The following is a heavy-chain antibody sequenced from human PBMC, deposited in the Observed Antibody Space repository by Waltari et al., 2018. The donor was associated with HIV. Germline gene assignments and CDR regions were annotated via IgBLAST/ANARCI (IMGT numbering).Heavy chain of an antibody. CDR1: GFTFSSYW. V-gene: IGHV3-74*01. CDR3: ARIGCGGDCSNAFDI. J-gene: IGHJ3*02. D-gene: IGHD2-21*02. CDR2: INSDGRST. Sequence: EVQLVESGGGLVQPGGSLRLSCAASGFTFSSYWMHWVRQAPGKGLVWVSRINSDGRSTSYADSVKGRVTISRDNAKNTLYLQMNSLRAEDTAVYYCARIGCGGDCSNAFDIWGQGTMVTVSS.